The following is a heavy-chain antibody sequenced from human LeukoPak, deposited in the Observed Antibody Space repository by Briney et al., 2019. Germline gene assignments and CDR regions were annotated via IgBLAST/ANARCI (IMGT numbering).Heavy chain of an antibody. CDR2: ISGSGGST. J-gene: IGHJ4*02. CDR1: GFTFSSYA. Sequence: PGGSLRLSCAASGFTFSSYAMSWVRQAPGRGLERVSAISGSGGSTYYADSVKGRFTISRDNSKNTLYLQMNSLRAEDTAVYYCAKDLNVYSSRGYWGQGTLVTVSS. V-gene: IGHV3-23*01. D-gene: IGHD6-13*01. CDR3: AKDLNVYSSRGY.